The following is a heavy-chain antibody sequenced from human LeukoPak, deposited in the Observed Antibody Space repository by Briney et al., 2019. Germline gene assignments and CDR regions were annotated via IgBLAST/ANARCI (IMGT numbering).Heavy chain of an antibody. CDR2: IYYSGST. Sequence: PSQTLSLTSTVSGGSINNPDYYWTWIRQPPGKGLEWIGYIYYSGSTYYSPSLKSRVTISIDTSKNRFSLNLDSVTAADTAVYYCARKHRSTYYYADWGQGTLVTVSS. CDR3: ARKHRSTYYYAD. V-gene: IGHV4-30-4*01. D-gene: IGHD1-14*01. J-gene: IGHJ4*02. CDR1: GGSINNPDYY.